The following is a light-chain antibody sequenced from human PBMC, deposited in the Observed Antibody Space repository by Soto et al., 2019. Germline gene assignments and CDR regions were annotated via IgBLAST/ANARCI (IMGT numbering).Light chain of an antibody. V-gene: IGKV1-9*01. CDR1: QGISSF. CDR2: AAS. J-gene: IGKJ4*01. Sequence: DIQLTQSPSFLSASVGDRVTITCRASQGISSFLAWFQQKPGKAPKLLMYAASTLQSGVPSRFSGSGSGTEFTLTISSLQPEDFATYYCQQRNDYPLTFGGGTKVEI. CDR3: QQRNDYPLT.